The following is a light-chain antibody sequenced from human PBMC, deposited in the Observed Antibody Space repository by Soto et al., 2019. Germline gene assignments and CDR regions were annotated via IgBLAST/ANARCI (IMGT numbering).Light chain of an antibody. Sequence: DIQMTQATATLSASVGDSVSITCRASQSISHWLAWYQQKPGKAPKFLIYDASSLESGVPSRFSGSGSGTDFTLTISSLQPEDFATYYCLQDYDYPRTFGQGTKVDI. J-gene: IGKJ1*01. V-gene: IGKV1-5*01. CDR2: DAS. CDR1: QSISHW. CDR3: LQDYDYPRT.